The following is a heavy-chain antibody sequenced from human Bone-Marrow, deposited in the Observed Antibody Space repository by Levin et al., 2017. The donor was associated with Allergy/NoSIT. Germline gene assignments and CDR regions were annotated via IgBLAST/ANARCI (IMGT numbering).Heavy chain of an antibody. CDR2: IYHSGST. V-gene: IGHV4-59*01. J-gene: IGHJ6*02. D-gene: IGHD2-15*01. Sequence: SQTLSLTCTVSGGSISRYYWHWIRQSPGKGLEWIGYIYHSGSTNYNPSLKSRLTISVDTSKNQMSLKLSSVTAADPAVYYCAREAACSGGSCYSYYYYGLDVWGQGTTVTVSS. CDR3: AREAACSGGSCYSYYYYGLDV. CDR1: GGSISRYY.